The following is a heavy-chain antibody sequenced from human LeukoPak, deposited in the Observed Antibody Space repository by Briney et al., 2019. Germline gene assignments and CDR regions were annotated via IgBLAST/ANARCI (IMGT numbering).Heavy chain of an antibody. D-gene: IGHD5-18*01. CDR2: INPSGGST. Sequence: ASVKVSYKASGYTFTSYYMHWVRQAPGQGLEWMGIINPSGGSTSYAQKFQGRVTMTRDTSTSTVYMELSSLRSEDTAVYYCARDPGREYDVDTAMGSPPDWYFDLWGRGTLVTVSS. V-gene: IGHV1-46*01. CDR1: GYTFTSYY. J-gene: IGHJ2*01. CDR3: ARDPGREYDVDTAMGSPPDWYFDL.